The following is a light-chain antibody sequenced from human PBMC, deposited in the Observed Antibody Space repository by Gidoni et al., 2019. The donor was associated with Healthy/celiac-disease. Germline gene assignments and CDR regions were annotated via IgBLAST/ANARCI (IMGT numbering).Light chain of an antibody. J-gene: IGLJ2*01. CDR3: NSRDSSGNHLRVV. Sequence: SSELTQDPAVSVALGQTVRITCQGDSLRSYYASWYQQNPGQAPVLVIYGKNNRPSGIPDRFSGSSSGNTASLTITGAQAEDEAEYYCNSRDSSGNHLRVVFGGGTKLTVL. CDR1: SLRSYY. V-gene: IGLV3-19*01. CDR2: GKN.